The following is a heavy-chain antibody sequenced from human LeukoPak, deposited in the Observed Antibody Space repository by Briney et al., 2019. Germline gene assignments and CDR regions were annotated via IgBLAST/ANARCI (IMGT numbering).Heavy chain of an antibody. D-gene: IGHD3-3*01. CDR3: ARDVGAYYDFWSGYSDMGYFDY. Sequence: GGSLRLSCAASAFTFSSYSMNWVRQAPGEGLEWVSSISSSSSYIYYADSVKGRFTISRDNAKNSLYLQMNSLRAEDTAVYYCARDVGAYYDFWSGYSDMGYFDYWGQGTLVTVSS. J-gene: IGHJ4*02. CDR2: ISSSSSYI. V-gene: IGHV3-21*01. CDR1: AFTFSSYS.